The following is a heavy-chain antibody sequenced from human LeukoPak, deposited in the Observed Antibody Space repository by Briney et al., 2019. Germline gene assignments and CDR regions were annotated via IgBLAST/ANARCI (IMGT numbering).Heavy chain of an antibody. CDR1: GFTFSSYA. Sequence: GGSLRLSCAASGFTFSSYAMSWVRQAPGKGLERGSAISGSGGSTYYADSVKGRFTISRDNSKNTLYLQMNSLRAEDTAVYYCAKVKYSYGYSPNHYFDYWGQGTLVTVSS. V-gene: IGHV3-23*01. J-gene: IGHJ4*02. CDR2: ISGSGGST. CDR3: AKVKYSYGYSPNHYFDY. D-gene: IGHD5-18*01.